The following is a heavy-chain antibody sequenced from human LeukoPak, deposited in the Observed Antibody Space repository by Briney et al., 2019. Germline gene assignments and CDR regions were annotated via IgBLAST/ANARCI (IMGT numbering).Heavy chain of an antibody. V-gene: IGHV3-23*01. CDR2: ISGSGGST. Sequence: PGGSLRLSCAASGFTFSSYAMNWVRQAPGKGLEWVSAISGSGGSTYYADSVKGRFTISRDNSKNTLYLQMNSLRAEDTAVYYCAKDKIWSSSFNFDYWGQGTLVTVSS. J-gene: IGHJ4*02. CDR1: GFTFSSYA. CDR3: AKDKIWSSSFNFDY. D-gene: IGHD6-6*01.